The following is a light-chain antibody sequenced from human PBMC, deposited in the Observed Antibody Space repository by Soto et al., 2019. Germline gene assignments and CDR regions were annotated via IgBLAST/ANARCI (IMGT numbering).Light chain of an antibody. CDR2: DAS. V-gene: IGKV3-11*01. Sequence: EIVLTQSPSTLSLSPWDRSTLSCRASHSVSSYLAWYQQKPDQAPRLLIYDASNRATGIPARFSGSGSGTDFTLTISSLEPEDFGVYYCLQRSNWPLTFGGGTKVDIK. J-gene: IGKJ4*01. CDR1: HSVSSY. CDR3: LQRSNWPLT.